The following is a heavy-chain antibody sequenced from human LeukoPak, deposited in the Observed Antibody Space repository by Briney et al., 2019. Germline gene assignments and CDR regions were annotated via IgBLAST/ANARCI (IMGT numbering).Heavy chain of an antibody. V-gene: IGHV3-48*01. CDR1: GFPFIEYS. CDR3: ARDHNYAFDN. J-gene: IGHJ4*02. CDR2: IGIDSGNT. D-gene: IGHD1-1*01. Sequence: GGSLRLSCTASGFPFIEYSMNWVRQAPGKGLEWISYIGIDSGNTKYAGSVRGRFTISADKAKNSLYLQMNSLRVEDTAVYYCARDHNYAFDNWGQGTLVCVAS.